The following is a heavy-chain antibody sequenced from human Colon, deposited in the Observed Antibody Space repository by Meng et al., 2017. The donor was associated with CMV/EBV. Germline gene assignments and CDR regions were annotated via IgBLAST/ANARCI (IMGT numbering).Heavy chain of an antibody. D-gene: IGHD3-3*01. Sequence: ASVKVSCKASGYTFTSYDINWVRQATGQGLEWMGWMNPNSGNTGYAQKFQGRVTMTRNTSINTAYMELSSLRSEDTAVYYCARTLDYDFRRDYFNWFDPWGQGTLVTVSS. CDR2: MNPNSGNT. J-gene: IGHJ5*02. V-gene: IGHV1-8*01. CDR1: GYTFTSYD. CDR3: ARTLDYDFRRDYFNWFDP.